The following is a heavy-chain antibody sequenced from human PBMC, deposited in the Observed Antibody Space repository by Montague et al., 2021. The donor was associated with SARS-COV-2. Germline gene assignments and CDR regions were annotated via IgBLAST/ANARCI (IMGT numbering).Heavy chain of an antibody. CDR1: GGSVSSGTYN. D-gene: IGHD2-2*02. Sequence: SETLSLTCGVSGGSVSSGTYNWNWIRQPPGKGLEWIGYISYTGSTNYSPSLKSRVTISVDTSKNQFALKLSSVTPADTAVYYCARAYCSTTICYKRGDWYFDLWGRGTLVTVSS. J-gene: IGHJ2*01. CDR2: ISYTGST. CDR3: ARAYCSTTICYKRGDWYFDL. V-gene: IGHV4-61*01.